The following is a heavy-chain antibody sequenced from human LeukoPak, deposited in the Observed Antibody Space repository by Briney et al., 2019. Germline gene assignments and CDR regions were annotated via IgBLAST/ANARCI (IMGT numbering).Heavy chain of an antibody. D-gene: IGHD3-10*01. J-gene: IGHJ4*02. CDR2: ITARGDGT. V-gene: IGHV3-23*01. CDR1: GFTFSRYW. Sequence: GGSLRLSCAASGFTFSRYWMHWVRQAPGKGLEWVSAITARGDGTYYADLVKGRFTISRDNSKNTLYLQMNSLRAEDSAAYYCAKGTERYREVSSFDFWGQGTLVTVSS. CDR3: AKGTERYREVSSFDF.